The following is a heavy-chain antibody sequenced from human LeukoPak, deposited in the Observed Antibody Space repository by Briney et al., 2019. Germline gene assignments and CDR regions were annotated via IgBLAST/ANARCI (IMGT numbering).Heavy chain of an antibody. V-gene: IGHV1-8*01. D-gene: IGHD5-24*01. CDR2: MNPNSGDT. J-gene: IGHJ5*02. CDR3: VRGHPETSTT. CDR1: GYAFTNHD. Sequence: ASVKVSCKASGYAFTNHDINWVRQASGQGLEWMGWMNPNSGDTGYAQKFQGRVTITRDTSISTAYMELSSLRSEDTAVDYFVRGHPETSTTWGQGSLVTVSS.